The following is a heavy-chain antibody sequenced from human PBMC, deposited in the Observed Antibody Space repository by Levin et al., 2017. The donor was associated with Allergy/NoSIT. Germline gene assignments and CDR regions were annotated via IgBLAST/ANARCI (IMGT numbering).Heavy chain of an antibody. CDR1: FFSLLPLFFF. V-gene: IGHV2-5*02. Sequence: KESGPPLFPPPPPLPLPFPFSFFSLLPLFFFFFFLRPPPGKALEWLALIYWDDDKRYSPSLKSRLTITKDTSKNQVVLTMTNMDPVDTATYYCAHHLALAAAAYNWFDPWGQGTLVTVSS. CDR3: AHHLALAAAAYNWFDP. J-gene: IGHJ5*02. CDR2: IYWDDDK. D-gene: IGHD6-13*01.